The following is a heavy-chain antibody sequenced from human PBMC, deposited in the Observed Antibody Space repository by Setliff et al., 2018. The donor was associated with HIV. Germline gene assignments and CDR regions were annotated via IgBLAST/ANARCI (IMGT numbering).Heavy chain of an antibody. V-gene: IGHV3-23*01. CDR3: ARGVLSNGWDRYYFDY. CDR1: GFTFSNFA. CDR2: TGGSGFGT. J-gene: IGHJ4*02. Sequence: GGSLRLSCTASGFTFSNFAITWVRQAPGKGLEWVSATGGSGFGTYYADSVKGRFTISRDNAKNSLYLQMNSLRAEDTAVYYCARGVLSNGWDRYYFDYWGPGTLVTVSS. D-gene: IGHD6-19*01.